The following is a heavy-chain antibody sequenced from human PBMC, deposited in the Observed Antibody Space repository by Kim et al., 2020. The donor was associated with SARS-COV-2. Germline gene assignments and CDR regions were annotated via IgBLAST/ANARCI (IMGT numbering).Heavy chain of an antibody. D-gene: IGHD6-13*01. CDR2: INAGNGNT. CDR1: GYTFTSYA. Sequence: ASVKVSCKASGYTFTSYAMHWVRQAPGQRLEWMGWINAGNGNTKYSQKFQGRVTITRDTSASTAYMELSSLRSEDTAVYYCARKSAAGTRIYFDYWGQGTLVTVSS. CDR3: ARKSAAGTRIYFDY. V-gene: IGHV1-3*01. J-gene: IGHJ4*02.